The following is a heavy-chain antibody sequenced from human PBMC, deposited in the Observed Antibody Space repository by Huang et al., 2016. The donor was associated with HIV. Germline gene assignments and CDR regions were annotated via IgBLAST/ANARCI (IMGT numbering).Heavy chain of an antibody. D-gene: IGHD3-3*01. CDR2: IDYSGST. CDR1: GGSICTHY. J-gene: IGHJ4*02. Sequence: QVQLQESGPGLVKPSETLSLPCTVSGGSICTHYWSWIRQPPGKGLEWLGRIDYSGSTNNSPALKGLGTILLDTSKNQFSLGVNSVTAADTAMYYCARDHHDFWRGYRRMYFFDHWGQGTLVTVSS. V-gene: IGHV4-59*11. CDR3: ARDHHDFWRGYRRMYFFDH.